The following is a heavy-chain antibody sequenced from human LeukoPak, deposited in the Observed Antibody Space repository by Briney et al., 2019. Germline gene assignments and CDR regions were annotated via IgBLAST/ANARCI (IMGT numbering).Heavy chain of an antibody. CDR1: GGTFSRHV. D-gene: IGHD2-15*01. Sequence: ASVKVSCKASGGTFSRHVISWVRQAPGQGLEWMGGIVLMSGTVNYAQKFQGRLTITADESTNTVYMELSSLRSDDTAVHYCARGPRYCSAGSCYAGDFDYWGQGTLVAVSS. V-gene: IGHV1-69*13. CDR2: IVLMSGTV. CDR3: ARGPRYCSAGSCYAGDFDY. J-gene: IGHJ4*02.